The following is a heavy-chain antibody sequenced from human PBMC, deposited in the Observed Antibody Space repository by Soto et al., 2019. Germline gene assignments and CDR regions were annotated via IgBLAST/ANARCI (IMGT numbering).Heavy chain of an antibody. D-gene: IGHD6-19*01. V-gene: IGHV1-18*01. Sequence: QVQLVQSGAEVKKPGASVKVSCKASGYTFTSYGISWVRQAPGQGLEWMGWISAYNGNTNYAQKLQGRVTMTTDTSTSTGYMELRSLRSDDTAVYYWARASPGYSSGWYNYWGQGPLVTVSS. J-gene: IGHJ4*02. CDR3: ARASPGYSSGWYNY. CDR1: GYTFTSYG. CDR2: ISAYNGNT.